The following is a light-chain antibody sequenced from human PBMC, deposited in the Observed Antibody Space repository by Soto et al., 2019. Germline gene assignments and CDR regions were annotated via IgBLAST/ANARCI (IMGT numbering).Light chain of an antibody. CDR3: QQYNSYSPA. Sequence: DIQMTQSPSTLSGSVGDRVTIICRASQSISSWLAWYQQRPGKAPKLLIYDASSLQSGVPSRFSGSGSGTEFTLTNSSLQPDDFATYYCQQYNSYSPAFGQGTKVDIK. J-gene: IGKJ1*01. CDR2: DAS. CDR1: QSISSW. V-gene: IGKV1-5*02.